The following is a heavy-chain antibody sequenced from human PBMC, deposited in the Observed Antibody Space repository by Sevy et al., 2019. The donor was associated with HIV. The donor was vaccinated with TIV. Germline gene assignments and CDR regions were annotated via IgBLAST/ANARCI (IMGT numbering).Heavy chain of an antibody. Sequence: GGSLRLSCAASGFTFSSYSMNWVRQAPGKGLEWVSSISGSSSYIYYADSVKGRFTISRDNAKNSLYLQMNSLRAEDTAVYYCARGTMVYAIVNYYGMDVWGQGTTVTVSS. J-gene: IGHJ6*02. CDR1: GFTFSSYS. CDR3: ARGTMVYAIVNYYGMDV. D-gene: IGHD2-8*01. CDR2: ISGSSSYI. V-gene: IGHV3-21*01.